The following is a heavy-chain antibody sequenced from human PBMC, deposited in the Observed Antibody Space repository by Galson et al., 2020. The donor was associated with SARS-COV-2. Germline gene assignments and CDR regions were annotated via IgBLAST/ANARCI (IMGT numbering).Heavy chain of an antibody. D-gene: IGHD2-2*01. J-gene: IGHJ4*02. CDR3: VRVTECTTASCYMSFKY. Sequence: ETSETLSLTCTVSGGSISDYYWRWIRQSPGKGLEWLAYIYYSRTSNSNPSLKSRVTISVDMSKSQVSLKLSSVTAADTAVYYCVRVTECTTASCYMSFKYWGPGTLVTVSS. CDR2: IYYSRTS. CDR1: GGSISDYY. V-gene: IGHV4-59*01.